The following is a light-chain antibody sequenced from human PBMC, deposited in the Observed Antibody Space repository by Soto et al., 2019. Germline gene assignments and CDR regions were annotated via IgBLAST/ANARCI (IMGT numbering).Light chain of an antibody. CDR1: QDISRY. V-gene: IGKV1-33*01. Sequence: DIQMTQSPSSLSASVGDKVTITCQASQDISRYLSWHQKKPGKAPKLLIHEASNLETGVPSRFSRNGSGTDFAFIISTLQPEDIATYYCQQYDHLPYTFGQGSKLDIK. CDR3: QQYDHLPYT. J-gene: IGKJ2*01. CDR2: EAS.